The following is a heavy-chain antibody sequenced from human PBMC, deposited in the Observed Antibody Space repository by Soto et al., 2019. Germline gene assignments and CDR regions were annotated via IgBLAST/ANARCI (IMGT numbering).Heavy chain of an antibody. CDR3: PKDTMWENGGGDTICCSYGMDV. D-gene: IGHD1-26*01. J-gene: IGHJ6*02. CDR2: ISWDGGST. CDR1: GFTFDDYA. Sequence: GGSLRLSCAASGFTFDDYAMHWVRQAPGKGLEWVSLISWDGGSTYYADSVKDRFTISSDNSKNSLYLQMNSLRAEDTALYLCPKDTMWENGGGDTICCSYGMDVWGQGTTVTVSS. V-gene: IGHV3-43D*03.